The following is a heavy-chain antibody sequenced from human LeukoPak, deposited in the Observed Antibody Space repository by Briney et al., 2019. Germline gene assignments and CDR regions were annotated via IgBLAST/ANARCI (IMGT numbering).Heavy chain of an antibody. CDR2: ISYDGSNK. Sequence: GRSLRLSCAASGFTFSSYAMHWVRQAPGKGLEWVAVISYDGSNKYYADSVKGRFTISRDNSKNTLYLQMNSLRAEDTAVYYCARALTIFGVVTKAPFFDYWGQGTLVTVSS. J-gene: IGHJ4*02. V-gene: IGHV3-30-3*01. CDR3: ARALTIFGVVTKAPFFDY. CDR1: GFTFSSYA. D-gene: IGHD3-3*01.